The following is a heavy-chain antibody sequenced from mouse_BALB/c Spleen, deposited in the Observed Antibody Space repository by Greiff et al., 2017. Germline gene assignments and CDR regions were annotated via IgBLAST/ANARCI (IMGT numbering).Heavy chain of an antibody. V-gene: IGHV1-5*01. CDR3: TAGRDYAMDY. Sequence: EVQGVESGTVLARPGASVKMSCKASGYTFTSYWMHWVKQRPGQGLEWIGAIYPGNSDTSYNQKFKGKAKLTAVTSTSTAYMELSSLTNEDSAVYYCTAGRDYAMDYWGQGTSVTVSS. CDR1: GYTFTSYW. J-gene: IGHJ4*01. CDR2: IYPGNSDT.